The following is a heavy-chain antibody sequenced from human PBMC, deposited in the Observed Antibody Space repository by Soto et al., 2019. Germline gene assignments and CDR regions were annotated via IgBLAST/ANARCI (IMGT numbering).Heavy chain of an antibody. D-gene: IGHD6-13*01. CDR3: ARSGYSSSPSDY. CDR1: GGSISSSSYY. Sequence: SETLSLTCTVSGGSISSSSYYWGWICQPPGKGLEWIGSIYYSGSTYYNPSLKSRVTISVDTSKNQFSLKLSSVTAADTAVYYCARSGYSSSPSDYWGQGTLVTVSS. V-gene: IGHV4-39*01. CDR2: IYYSGST. J-gene: IGHJ4*02.